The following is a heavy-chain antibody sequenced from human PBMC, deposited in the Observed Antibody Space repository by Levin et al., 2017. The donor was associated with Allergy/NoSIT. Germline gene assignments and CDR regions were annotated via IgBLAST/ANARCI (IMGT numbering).Heavy chain of an antibody. CDR1: GGSFSGYY. J-gene: IGHJ6*02. CDR3: ARGGRGYCTNGVCRKYYYYGMDV. V-gene: IGHV4-34*01. CDR2: INHSGST. Sequence: PSETLSLTCAVYGGSFSGYYWSWIRQPPGKGLEWIGEINHSGSTNYNPSLKSRVTISVDTSKNQFSLKLSSVTAADTAVYYCARGGRGYCTNGVCRKYYYYGMDVWGQGTTVTVSS. D-gene: IGHD2-8*01.